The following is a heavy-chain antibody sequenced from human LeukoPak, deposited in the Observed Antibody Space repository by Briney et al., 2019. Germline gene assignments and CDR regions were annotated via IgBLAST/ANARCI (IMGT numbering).Heavy chain of an antibody. D-gene: IGHD1-26*01. V-gene: IGHV1-69*06. J-gene: IGHJ5*02. CDR2: IIPIFGTA. CDR3: ARGGQGELLYLDWFDP. CDR1: GGTFSSYA. Sequence: GASVKVSCKASGGTFSSYAISWVRQAPGQGLEWMGGIIPIFGTANYAQKFQGRVTITADKSTRTAYMELSSLRSEDTAVYYCARGGQGELLYLDWFDPWGQGTLVTVSS.